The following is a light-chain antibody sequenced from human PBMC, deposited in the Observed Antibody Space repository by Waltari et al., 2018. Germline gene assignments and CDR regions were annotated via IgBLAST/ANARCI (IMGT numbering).Light chain of an antibody. J-gene: IGLJ3*02. CDR3: AAWDGSLNTWL. Sequence: QAGLTQPPSVSKGLRQTAPHTCTGNTKNIRDAGASWLKQHQGHPPKVLSYRNTHRPSGISEKFSASRSGNTAYLTISGLQPEDEADYYCAAWDGSLNTWLFGGGTKLTVL. CDR1: TKNIRDAG. CDR2: RNT. V-gene: IGLV10-54*04.